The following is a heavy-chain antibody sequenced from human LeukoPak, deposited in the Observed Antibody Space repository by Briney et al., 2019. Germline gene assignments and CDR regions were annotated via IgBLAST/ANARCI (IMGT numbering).Heavy chain of an antibody. V-gene: IGHV3-30*18. Sequence: TGGSLRLSCAASGFTFSSYGRHWVRQAPGKGLEWVAVISYDGSNKYYADSVKGRFTISRDNSKNTLYLQMNSLRAEDTAVYYCAKAIKYSSSSWYYYGIDVWGQGTTVTVSS. CDR2: ISYDGSNK. D-gene: IGHD6-6*01. J-gene: IGHJ6*02. CDR1: GFTFSSYG. CDR3: AKAIKYSSSSWYYYGIDV.